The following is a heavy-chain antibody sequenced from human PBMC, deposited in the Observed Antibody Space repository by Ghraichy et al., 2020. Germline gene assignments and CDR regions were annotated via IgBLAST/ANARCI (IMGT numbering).Heavy chain of an antibody. CDR3: AKASGLIDPFQN. D-gene: IGHD3-16*02. V-gene: IGHV3-23*01. CDR2: IRDAGGST. CDR1: GFTFSSHA. J-gene: IGHJ1*01. Sequence: GGSLRLSGVASGFTFSSHAMGWVRQTPGKGLEWVSTIRDAGGSTYYADSVKGRFTISRDNSKNTLYLQMNSLRADDAAVYYCAKASGLIDPFQNWGQGTLVTVSS.